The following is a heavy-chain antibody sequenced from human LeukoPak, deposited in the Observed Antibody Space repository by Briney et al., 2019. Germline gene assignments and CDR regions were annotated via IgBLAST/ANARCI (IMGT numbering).Heavy chain of an antibody. Sequence: PSQTLSLTCAVSGGSISSGGYSWSWIRQPPGKGLEWIGYIYHSGSTYYNPSLKSRVTISVDRSKNQFSLKLSSVTAADTAVYYCATSDYGVYYFDYWGQGTLVTVSS. J-gene: IGHJ4*02. V-gene: IGHV4-30-2*01. CDR2: IYHSGST. D-gene: IGHD4-17*01. CDR1: GGSISSGGYS. CDR3: ATSDYGVYYFDY.